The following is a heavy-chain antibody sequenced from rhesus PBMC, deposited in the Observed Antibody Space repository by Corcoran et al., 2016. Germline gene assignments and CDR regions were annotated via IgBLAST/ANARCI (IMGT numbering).Heavy chain of an antibody. CDR2: IFGRGSNT. V-gene: IGHV4S11*01. J-gene: IGHJ5-2*02. D-gene: IGHD2-21*01. CDR3: AREGSGNSLAV. CDR1: GGSISSNY. Sequence: QVQLQESGPGLVKPLETLSLTCAVSGGSISSNYWSWIRQPPGKGLEWIAYIFGRGSNTNNNPSLKSRVTLSVDTSKNQISLKMSSVTAADTAVYYCAREGSGNSLAVWGRGVLVAVSS.